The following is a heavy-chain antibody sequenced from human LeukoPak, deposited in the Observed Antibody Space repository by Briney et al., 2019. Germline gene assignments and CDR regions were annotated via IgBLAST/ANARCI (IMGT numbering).Heavy chain of an antibody. J-gene: IGHJ4*02. D-gene: IGHD2-15*01. CDR1: GYTFTSYY. Sequence: ASVKVSCKASGYTFTSYYMHWVRQAPGQGLEWMGWISAYNGNTNYAQKLQGRVTMTTDTSTSTAYMELRSLRSDDTAVYYCARDRNSCDYWGQGTLVIVSS. V-gene: IGHV1-18*04. CDR3: ARDRNSCDY. CDR2: ISAYNGNT.